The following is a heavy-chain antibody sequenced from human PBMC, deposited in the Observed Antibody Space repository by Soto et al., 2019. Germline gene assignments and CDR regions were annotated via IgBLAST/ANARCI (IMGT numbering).Heavy chain of an antibody. D-gene: IGHD6-19*01. CDR3: ARLRVVAGTGSYYYYGMDV. CDR2: IYPGDYDT. CDR1: GYSFSSHW. Sequence: GESLKISCKVSGYSFSSHWIGWVRQMPGKGLEWMGIIYPGDYDTRYSPSFQGQVTISADKSISTAYLQWSSLKASDTAMYYCARLRVVAGTGSYYYYGMDVWGQGTTVTVSS. V-gene: IGHV5-51*01. J-gene: IGHJ6*02.